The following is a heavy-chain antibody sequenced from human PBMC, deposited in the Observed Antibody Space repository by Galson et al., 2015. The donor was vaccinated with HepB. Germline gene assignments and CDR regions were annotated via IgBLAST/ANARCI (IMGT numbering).Heavy chain of an antibody. Sequence: SLRLSCAASGFTFSSYGMHWVRQAPGKGLEWVAVIWYDGSNKYYADSVKGRFTISRDNSKNTLYLQMNSLRAEDTAVYYCAKDEGTMMVIEFDYWGQGTLVTVSS. CDR3: AKDEGTMMVIEFDY. D-gene: IGHD3-22*01. V-gene: IGHV3-33*06. J-gene: IGHJ4*02. CDR2: IWYDGSNK. CDR1: GFTFSSYG.